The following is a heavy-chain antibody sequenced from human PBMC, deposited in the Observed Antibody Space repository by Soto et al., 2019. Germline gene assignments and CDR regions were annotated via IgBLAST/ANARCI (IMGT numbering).Heavy chain of an antibody. V-gene: IGHV3-23*01. CDR1: GFTFSSYA. CDR2: ISGSGGST. CDR3: AKDRVRLPGEPRHHPGY. J-gene: IGHJ4*02. Sequence: EVQLLESGGGLVQPGGSLRLSCAASGFTFSSYAMSWVRQAPGKGLEWVSAISGSGGSTYYADSVKGRFTISKDNSKNTLYLQMNSLRAEDTAVYYCAKDRVRLPGEPRHHPGYWGQGTLVTVSS. D-gene: IGHD3-16*01.